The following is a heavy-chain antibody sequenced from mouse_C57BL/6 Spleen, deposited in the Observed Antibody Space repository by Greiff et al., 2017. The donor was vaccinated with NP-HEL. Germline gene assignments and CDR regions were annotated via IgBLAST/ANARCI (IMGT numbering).Heavy chain of an antibody. CDR1: GFNIKDYY. J-gene: IGHJ2*01. V-gene: IGHV14-4*01. CDR3: TTATGTEYYFDD. CDR2: IDPENGDT. D-gene: IGHD4-1*01. Sequence: EVQLQQSGAELVRPGASVKLSCTASGFNIKDYYMHWVKQRPEQGLEWIGWIDPENGDTAYAPKFQGKATITADTSSNTAYLQLSSLTSEDTAVYYCTTATGTEYYFDDWGQGTTLTVSS.